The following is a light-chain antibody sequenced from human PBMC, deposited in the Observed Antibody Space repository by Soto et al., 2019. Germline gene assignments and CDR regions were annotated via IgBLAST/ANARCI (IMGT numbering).Light chain of an antibody. Sequence: EIVMTQSPATLSVSPGERVTLSCRASQSVSSNLAWYQQKPGQAPRLLIYGASTRDTGIPARFSGSGSGTEFTLTISSLQSEDFAVYFCQQYNNWLWTFGQGTKVDIK. V-gene: IGKV3-15*01. J-gene: IGKJ1*01. CDR1: QSVSSN. CDR3: QQYNNWLWT. CDR2: GAS.